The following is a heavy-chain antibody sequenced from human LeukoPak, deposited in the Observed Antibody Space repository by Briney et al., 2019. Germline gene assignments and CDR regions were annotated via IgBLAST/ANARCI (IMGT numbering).Heavy chain of an antibody. CDR2: ITNSGDST. CDR3: AKDASCSN. J-gene: IGHJ4*02. CDR1: GGSFSGYY. D-gene: IGHD3-10*02. V-gene: IGHV3-23*01. Sequence: ETLSLTCAVYGGSFSGYYWSWVRQAPGKGLEWVSTITNSGDSTYYADSVKGRFTISRDNSKNTVYLQVNSLRADDTAVYYCAKDASCSNWGQGTLVTVSS.